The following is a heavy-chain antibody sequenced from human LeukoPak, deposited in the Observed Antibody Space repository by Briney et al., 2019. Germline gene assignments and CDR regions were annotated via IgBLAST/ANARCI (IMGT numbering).Heavy chain of an antibody. V-gene: IGHV3-7*01. D-gene: IGHD3-10*01. Sequence: AGGSLRLSCAASGFTFSSYWMSWVRQAPGKGLEWVANIKQDGSEKYYADSVKGRFTISRDNAKNTLYLQMNSLRAEDTAVYYCARMGPGVGVWFGELPYYYYYYMDVWGKGTTVTVSS. CDR1: GFTFSSYW. CDR3: ARMGPGVGVWFGELPYYYYYYMDV. J-gene: IGHJ6*03. CDR2: IKQDGSEK.